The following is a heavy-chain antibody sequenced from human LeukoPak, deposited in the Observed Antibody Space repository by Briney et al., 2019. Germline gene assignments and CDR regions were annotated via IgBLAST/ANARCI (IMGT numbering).Heavy chain of an antibody. CDR1: GFTFSSYS. V-gene: IGHV3-48*01. Sequence: GGSLRLSCAASGFTFSSYSMNWVRQALGKGLEWVSYISSSSSTIYYADSVKGRFTISRDNAKNSLYLQMSSLRAEDTAVYYCARDNDWIQLCLDYWGQGTLVTVSS. J-gene: IGHJ4*02. CDR2: ISSSSSTI. D-gene: IGHD5-18*01. CDR3: ARDNDWIQLCLDY.